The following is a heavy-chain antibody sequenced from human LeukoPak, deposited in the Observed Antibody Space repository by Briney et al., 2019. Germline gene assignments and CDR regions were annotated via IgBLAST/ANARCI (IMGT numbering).Heavy chain of an antibody. CDR2: IRYDGSNK. CDR1: GFTFSSYG. Sequence: GGSLRLSCAASGFTFSSYGMHWVRQAPGKGLEWVAFIRYDGSNKYYADSVKGRFTISRDNSKNTLYLQMNNLRAEDTAVYYCAEDGTVGGYYFDYWGQGTLVTVSS. D-gene: IGHD4-23*01. J-gene: IGHJ4*02. CDR3: AEDGTVGGYYFDY. V-gene: IGHV3-30*02.